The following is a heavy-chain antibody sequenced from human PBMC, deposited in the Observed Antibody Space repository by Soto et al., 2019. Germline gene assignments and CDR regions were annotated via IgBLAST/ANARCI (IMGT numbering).Heavy chain of an antibody. Sequence: ASVKVSCKAPGYTFTSYAMPWVRQAPGQRLEWMGWINAGNGNTKYSQKFQGRVTITRDTSASTAYMELSSLRSEDTAVYYCARDSSGCPSDYWGQGTLVTVSS. J-gene: IGHJ4*02. CDR3: ARDSSGCPSDY. D-gene: IGHD6-19*01. CDR1: GYTFTSYA. V-gene: IGHV1-3*01. CDR2: INAGNGNT.